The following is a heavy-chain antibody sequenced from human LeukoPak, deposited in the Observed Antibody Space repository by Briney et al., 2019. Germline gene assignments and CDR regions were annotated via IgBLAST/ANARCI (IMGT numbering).Heavy chain of an antibody. D-gene: IGHD3-10*01. V-gene: IGHV1-69*13. CDR2: IIPVFGTA. CDR1: GYTFTSSD. CDR3: ARGGYYGSGSFFGDAFDI. J-gene: IGHJ3*02. Sequence: GASVKVSCMASGYTFTSSDISWVRQAPGQGLEWMRGIIPVFGTANYAQKFQGRVTITADESTSTAYMELSSLRSEDTAVYYCARGGYYGSGSFFGDAFDIWGQGTMVTVSS.